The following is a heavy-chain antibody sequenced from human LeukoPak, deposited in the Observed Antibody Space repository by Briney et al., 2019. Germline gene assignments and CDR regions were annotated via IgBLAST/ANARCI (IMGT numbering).Heavy chain of an antibody. CDR2: INHSGST. D-gene: IGHD5-18*01. J-gene: IGHJ4*02. Sequence: SETLSLTCAVYGGSFSGYYWSWIRQPPGKGLGWIGEINHSGSTNYNPSLKSRVTISVDTSKNQFSLKLSSVTAADTAVYYCARGVRDTAMVGFDYWGQGTLVTVSS. CDR3: ARGVRDTAMVGFDY. V-gene: IGHV4-34*01. CDR1: GGSFSGYY.